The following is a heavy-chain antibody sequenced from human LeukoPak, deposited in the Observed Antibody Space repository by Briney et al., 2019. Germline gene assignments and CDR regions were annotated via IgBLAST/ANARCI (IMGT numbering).Heavy chain of an antibody. J-gene: IGHJ4*02. CDR3: AKDQRFLEWLSYVVDY. V-gene: IGHV3-23*01. Sequence: PGGSLRLSCAAAGFTFSSYAMCWVHQAPGKGQEWVSVTSGSGGSTYYADSVKGRFTISRDNSKNTLYLQMNSLRAEDTAVYYCAKDQRFLEWLSYVVDYWGQGTLVTVSS. D-gene: IGHD3-3*01. CDR1: GFTFSSYA. CDR2: TSGSGGST.